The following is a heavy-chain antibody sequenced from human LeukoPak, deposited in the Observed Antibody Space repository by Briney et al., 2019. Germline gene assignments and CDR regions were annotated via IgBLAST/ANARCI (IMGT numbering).Heavy chain of an antibody. CDR3: ARDRGVYYYDSSGYDP. Sequence: PGGSPRLSCAASGFTFSSYWMHWVRQVPGKGLVWVSHINSDGSSTSYADSVKGRFTISRDNAKNTLYLQMNSLRAEDTAVYYCARDRGVYYYDSSGYDPWGQGTLVTVSS. J-gene: IGHJ5*02. CDR1: GFTFSSYW. V-gene: IGHV3-74*01. CDR2: INSDGSST. D-gene: IGHD3-22*01.